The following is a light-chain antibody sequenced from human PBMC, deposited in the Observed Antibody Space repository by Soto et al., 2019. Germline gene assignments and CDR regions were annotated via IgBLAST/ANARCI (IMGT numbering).Light chain of an antibody. J-gene: IGLJ1*01. CDR1: SSDVGRYNY. V-gene: IGLV2-14*01. CDR3: NSYTSSSTQV. CDR2: EVT. Sequence: QSALTQPASVSGSPGQSITISCTGTSSDVGRYNYVSWYQQHPGKAPKLMIYEVTNRPSGVSNRFSGSKSGNTASLTISGLQAEDEADYYCNSYTSSSTQVFGTGTKLTVL.